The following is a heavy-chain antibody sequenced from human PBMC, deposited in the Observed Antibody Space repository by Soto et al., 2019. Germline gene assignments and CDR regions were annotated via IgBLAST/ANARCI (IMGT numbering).Heavy chain of an antibody. V-gene: IGHV3-49*03. D-gene: IGHD2-2*01. Sequence: PGGSLRLSCTASGFTFGDYAMSWFRQAPGKGLEWVGFIRSKAYGGTTEYAASVKGRFTISRDDSKSIAYLQMNSLKTEDTAVYYCTRDSDDCISTSCPFDYWGQGTLVTVSS. CDR2: IRSKAYGGTT. J-gene: IGHJ4*02. CDR1: GFTFGDYA. CDR3: TRDSDDCISTSCPFDY.